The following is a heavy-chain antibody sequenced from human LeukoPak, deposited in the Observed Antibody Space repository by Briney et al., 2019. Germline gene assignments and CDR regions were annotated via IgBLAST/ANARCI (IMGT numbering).Heavy chain of an antibody. J-gene: IGHJ5*02. CDR3: ARGGVLVVPASLRRFDP. Sequence: ASVKVSCKASGNTFTSYAMNWVRQAPGQGLEWMGWINTNTGNPTYAQGFTGRFVFSLDTSVSTAYLQISSLKAEDTAVYYCARGGVLVVPASLRRFDPWGQGTLVTVSS. CDR1: GNTFTSYA. CDR2: INTNTGNP. D-gene: IGHD2-2*01. V-gene: IGHV7-4-1*02.